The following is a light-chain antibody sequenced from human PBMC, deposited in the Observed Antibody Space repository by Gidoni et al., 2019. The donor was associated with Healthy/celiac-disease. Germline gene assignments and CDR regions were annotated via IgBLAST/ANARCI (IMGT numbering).Light chain of an antibody. V-gene: IGKV3-15*01. CDR3: QQYKNWPPYT. J-gene: IGKJ2*01. CDR1: QSVSSN. Sequence: EIVLTQSPATLSVSPGERATLSCRASQSVSSNLDWYQQKPVQAPRLLISGASNRATGIPARFSGSGSGTEFTLTISSLQAEDFAVYDCQQYKNWPPYTFGQGTKLEIK. CDR2: GAS.